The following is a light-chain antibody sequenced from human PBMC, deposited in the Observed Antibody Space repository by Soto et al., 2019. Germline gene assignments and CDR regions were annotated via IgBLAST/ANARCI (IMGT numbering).Light chain of an antibody. J-gene: IGKJ1*01. CDR2: GAS. Sequence: EIVLTQSPGTLSLSPGERATLSCRASQSVSSSYLAWYQQKPGQAPRLLIYGASSRATGITDRFSGSGSGTDFTLTISRLAPEDFAVYYCQQYGSSRTFGQGTKVEIK. V-gene: IGKV3-20*01. CDR3: QQYGSSRT. CDR1: QSVSSSY.